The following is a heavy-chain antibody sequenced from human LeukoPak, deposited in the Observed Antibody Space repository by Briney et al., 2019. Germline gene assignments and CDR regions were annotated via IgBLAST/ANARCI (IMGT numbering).Heavy chain of an antibody. CDR3: AKISTWVTGVFDY. J-gene: IGHJ4*02. D-gene: IGHD1-1*01. Sequence: GGSLRLSCAASGFTFSSYAMSWVRQAPGKGLEWVSAISGGGGRINYADSVKGRFTISRDNSKNTLYLQMNSLRAEDTAVYYCAKISTWVTGVFDYWGQGTPVTVSS. CDR1: GFTFSSYA. CDR2: ISGGGGRI. V-gene: IGHV3-23*01.